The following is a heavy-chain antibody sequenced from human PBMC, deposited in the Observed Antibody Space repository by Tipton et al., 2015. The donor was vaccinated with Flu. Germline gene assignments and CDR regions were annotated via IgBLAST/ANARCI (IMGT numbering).Heavy chain of an antibody. Sequence: SLRLSCAASGFTFSSYSMNWVRQAPGKGLEWVSSISSSSSYIYYADSVKGRFTISRDNAKNSLYLQMNSLRAEDTAVYYCARKVGSSSYYFDYWGQGTLVTVSS. J-gene: IGHJ4*02. CDR3: ARKVGSSSYYFDY. D-gene: IGHD6-6*01. V-gene: IGHV3-21*01. CDR2: ISSSSSYI. CDR1: GFTFSSYS.